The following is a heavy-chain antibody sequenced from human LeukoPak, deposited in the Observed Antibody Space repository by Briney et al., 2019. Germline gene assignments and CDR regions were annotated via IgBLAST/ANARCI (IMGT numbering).Heavy chain of an antibody. J-gene: IGHJ4*02. CDR1: GYTFTTCW. Sequence: GESLKISCQGSGYTFTTCWIGWVRQVPGKGLEWMGVIFPGDSDTRYSPSFQGQVTISADKSISTAYLQWNSLKASDTAMYYCARREGGMPDYWGQGTLVTVSS. CDR3: ARREGGMPDY. CDR2: IFPGDSDT. V-gene: IGHV5-51*01. D-gene: IGHD2-2*01.